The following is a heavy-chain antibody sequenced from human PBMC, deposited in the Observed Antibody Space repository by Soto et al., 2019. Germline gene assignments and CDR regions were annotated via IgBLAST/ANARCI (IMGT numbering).Heavy chain of an antibody. J-gene: IGHJ4*02. D-gene: IGHD3-10*01. CDR2: ISNSGSTT. V-gene: IGHV3-23*05. CDR1: GFTLRDYA. CDR3: AKDQRGEFQLLPWYFDC. Sequence: EVQLLESGGGMVQPGGSLTLSCAASGFTLRDYAMSWVRQAPGKGLEWVAAISNSGSTTYYADSVEGRFTISRDNSKNTLYLQMNSLRAEDTAIYYCAKDQRGEFQLLPWYFDCWGQGALVTVSS.